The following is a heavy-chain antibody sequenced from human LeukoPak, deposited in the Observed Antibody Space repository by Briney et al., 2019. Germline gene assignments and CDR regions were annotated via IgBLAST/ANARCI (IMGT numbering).Heavy chain of an antibody. V-gene: IGHV3-53*01. CDR2: IYSGGST. CDR1: GFTVSSNY. Sequence: GGSLRLSCATSGFTVSSNYMSWVRQAPGKGLEWVSVIYSGGSTYYADSVKGRFTISRDNSKNTLYLQMNSLRAEDTAVYYCAREGQQLGFDYWGQGTLVTVSA. CDR3: AREGQQLGFDY. D-gene: IGHD6-13*01. J-gene: IGHJ4*02.